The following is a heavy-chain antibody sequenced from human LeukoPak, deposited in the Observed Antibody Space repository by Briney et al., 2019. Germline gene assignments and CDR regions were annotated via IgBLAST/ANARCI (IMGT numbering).Heavy chain of an antibody. CDR2: ISGSGDST. Sequence: GGSLRLSCAASGFTFSTYIMNWVRQAPGKGLEWVSSISGSGDSTYYADSVKGRFTISRDNSKNTLYLQMNSLRAEDTAVYDCAKTAGIAAAADFDYWGQGTLVTVSS. V-gene: IGHV3-23*01. J-gene: IGHJ4*02. CDR1: GFTFSTYI. D-gene: IGHD6-13*01. CDR3: AKTAGIAAAADFDY.